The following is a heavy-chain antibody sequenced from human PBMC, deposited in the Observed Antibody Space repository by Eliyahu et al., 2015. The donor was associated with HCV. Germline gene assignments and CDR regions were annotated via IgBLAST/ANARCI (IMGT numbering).Heavy chain of an antibody. Sequence: EVHLVESGGGLVEPGGSLRLSCAASGFTFSTDTMNWVRQAPGKGLEWVSSINSGSTTTYYIDSVRGRFTISRDNAENSLFLQMNTLSAEDTAVYYCVRGDSRDYWGQGTLVTVSS. V-gene: IGHV3-21*01. J-gene: IGHJ4*02. D-gene: IGHD2-21*02. CDR3: VRGDSRDY. CDR2: INSGSTTT. CDR1: GFTFSTDT.